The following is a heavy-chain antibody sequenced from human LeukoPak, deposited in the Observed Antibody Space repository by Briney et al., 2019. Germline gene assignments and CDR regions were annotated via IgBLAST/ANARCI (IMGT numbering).Heavy chain of an antibody. V-gene: IGHV1-18*01. J-gene: IGHJ4*02. D-gene: IGHD3-9*01. CDR1: GYTFTSYG. CDR2: ISAYNGNT. Sequence: GSSVKVSCKASGYTFTSYGISWVGQAPGQGLEWMGWISAYNGNTNYAQKLQGRVTMTTDTSTSTAYMELRSLRSDDTAVYYCAREARYYDILTGYSRWGQGTLVTVSS. CDR3: AREARYYDILTGYSR.